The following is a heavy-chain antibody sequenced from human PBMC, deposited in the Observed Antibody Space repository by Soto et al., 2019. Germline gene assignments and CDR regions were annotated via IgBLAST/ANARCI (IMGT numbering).Heavy chain of an antibody. D-gene: IGHD6-13*01. CDR2: ISSSSSMI. Sequence: GGSLRLSCAASGFTFSSYSMKWVRQAPGKGLEWVSDISSSSSMIHYADSVKGRFTISRDNAKNSLYLQMNSLRDEDTAVYYCASPIIAAAGTNYWGQGTLVTVSS. V-gene: IGHV3-48*02. J-gene: IGHJ4*02. CDR1: GFTFSSYS. CDR3: ASPIIAAAGTNY.